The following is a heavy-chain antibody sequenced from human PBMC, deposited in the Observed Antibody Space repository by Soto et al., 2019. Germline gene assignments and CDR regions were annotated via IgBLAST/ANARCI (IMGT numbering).Heavy chain of an antibody. CDR1: GYTFTSYY. Sequence: ASVKVSCKASGYTFTSYYMHWVRQAPGQGLEWMGIINPSGGSTSYAQKFQGRVTMTRDTSTSTVYMELSSLRSEDTAVYYCARDRSDYDSSGYTDYWGQGTLVTVSS. J-gene: IGHJ4*02. CDR2: INPSGGST. CDR3: ARDRSDYDSSGYTDY. V-gene: IGHV1-46*01. D-gene: IGHD3-22*01.